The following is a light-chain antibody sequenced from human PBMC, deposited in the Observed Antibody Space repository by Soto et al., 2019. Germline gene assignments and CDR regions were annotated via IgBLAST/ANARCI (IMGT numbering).Light chain of an antibody. CDR1: SSNIGTDT. CDR3: AAWDDSLNGWV. V-gene: IGLV1-44*01. Sequence: QSVLTQPPSASGTPGQRVTISCSGSSSNIGTDTVNWYQQFPGTAPKLLIYSNNQRPSGVPDRFSGSKSGTSASLAISGLQSEQEPDYYCAAWDDSLNGWVFGGGTKLTVL. J-gene: IGLJ3*02. CDR2: SNN.